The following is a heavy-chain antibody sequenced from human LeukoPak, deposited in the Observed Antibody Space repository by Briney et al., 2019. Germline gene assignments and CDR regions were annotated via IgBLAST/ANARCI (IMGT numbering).Heavy chain of an antibody. Sequence: SETLSLTCAVYGGSFSSYSWSWIRQPPGKGLEWIGEVNHSGSTNYNPSLKSRVTMSVDTSKNQFSLKVSSVTAADTAVYYCARQTRLHIRPLDCWGQGTLVTVSS. J-gene: IGHJ4*02. CDR2: VNHSGST. D-gene: IGHD4-11*01. CDR3: ARQTRLHIRPLDC. V-gene: IGHV4-34*01. CDR1: GGSFSSYS.